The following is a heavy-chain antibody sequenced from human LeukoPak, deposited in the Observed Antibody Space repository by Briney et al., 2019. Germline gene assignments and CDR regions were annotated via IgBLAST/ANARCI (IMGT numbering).Heavy chain of an antibody. CDR3: AREHCSGGSCLTYMDV. CDR1: GFTFSSYE. CDR2: ISSSGSTI. J-gene: IGHJ6*03. Sequence: GGSLRLSCAASGFTFSSYEMNWVRQAPGKGLEWGSYISSSGSTIYYADSVKGRFTISRDNAKNSLYLQMNSLRAEDTAVYYCAREHCSGGSCLTYMDVWGKGTTVTISS. V-gene: IGHV3-48*03. D-gene: IGHD2-15*01.